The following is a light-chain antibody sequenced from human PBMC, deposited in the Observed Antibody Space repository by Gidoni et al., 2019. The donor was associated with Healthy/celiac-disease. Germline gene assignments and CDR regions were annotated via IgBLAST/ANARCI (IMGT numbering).Light chain of an antibody. V-gene: IGLV7-46*01. CDR2: DTS. J-gene: IGLJ2*01. CDR1: TGAVTSGHY. Sequence: QAVVTQEPSLTVSPGGTVPPTCGSSTGAVTSGHYPYWFQQKPGQAPRTLIYDTSNKPSWTPARFSGSLLGGKAALTLSGAQPEDEAEYYCLLSYSGARPVFGGGTKLTVL. CDR3: LLSYSGARPV.